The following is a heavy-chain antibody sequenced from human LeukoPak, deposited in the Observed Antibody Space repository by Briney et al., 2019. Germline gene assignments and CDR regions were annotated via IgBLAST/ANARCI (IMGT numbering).Heavy chain of an antibody. Sequence: GASVKVSCKASGYTFTGYYMHWVRQAPGQGLEWMGWINPNSGGTNYAQKFQGRVTMARDTSISTAYMELRSLTSDDTAVYYCARDHSSSCQLLDYWGQGTLVTISS. J-gene: IGHJ4*02. CDR2: INPNSGGT. D-gene: IGHD6-13*01. V-gene: IGHV1-2*02. CDR3: ARDHSSSCQLLDY. CDR1: GYTFTGYY.